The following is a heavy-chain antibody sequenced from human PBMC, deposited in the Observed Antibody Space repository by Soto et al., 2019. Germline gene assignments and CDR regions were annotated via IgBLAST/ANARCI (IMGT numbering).Heavy chain of an antibody. CDR1: GYTFTGYY. CDR2: INPNSGGT. D-gene: IGHD2-2*01. V-gene: IGHV1-2*02. J-gene: IGHJ5*02. CDR3: ASGSDLYCSSTSCSLLWFDP. Sequence: ASVKVSCKASGYTFTGYYMHWVLEAPGQGLEWMGWINPNSGGTNYAQKFQGRVTMTRDTSISTAYMELSRLRSDDTAVYYCASGSDLYCSSTSCSLLWFDPWGQGTLVTVSS.